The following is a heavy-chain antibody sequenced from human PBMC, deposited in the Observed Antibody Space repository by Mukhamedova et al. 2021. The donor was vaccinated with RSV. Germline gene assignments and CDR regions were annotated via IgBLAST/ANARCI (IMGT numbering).Heavy chain of an antibody. CDR3: ARTSSSSYFFYIDV. V-gene: IGHV5-51*01. D-gene: IGHD6-6*01. Sequence: WVRQLPGKGLEWVGIIYPGDSDTRYSPSFQGQVTISVDKSINTAYLQWSSLRASDTAMYYCARTSSSSYFFYIDVWGKGTTVTASS. J-gene: IGHJ6*03. CDR2: IYPGDSDT.